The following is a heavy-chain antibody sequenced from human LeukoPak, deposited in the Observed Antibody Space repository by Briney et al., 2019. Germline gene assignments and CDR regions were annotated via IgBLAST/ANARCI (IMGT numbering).Heavy chain of an antibody. D-gene: IGHD1-20*01. CDR3: ARGGNWNDFGV. V-gene: IGHV1-2*06. J-gene: IGHJ4*02. CDR1: GYTFTGYY. CDR2: INPKGGGS. Sequence: ASVKVSCKASGYTFTGYYMHWVRQAPGQGLEWMGRINPKGGGSNSAQKFQGRVTMTRDTSISTAYMELSRLTSDDTAVYYCARGGNWNDFGVWGQGTLVTVSS.